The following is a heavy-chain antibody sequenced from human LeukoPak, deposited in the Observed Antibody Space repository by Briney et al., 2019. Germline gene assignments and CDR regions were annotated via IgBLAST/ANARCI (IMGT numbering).Heavy chain of an antibody. V-gene: IGHV3-15*01. D-gene: IGHD3-9*01. CDR3: TTDYDILTGYQDY. J-gene: IGHJ4*02. CDR1: GFTFSNAW. Sequence: GGSLRLSCAASGFTFSNAWTSWVRQAPGKGLEWVGRIKSKTDGGTTDYAAPVKGRFTISRDDSKNTLYLQMNSLKTEDTAVYYCTTDYDILTGYQDYWGQGTLVTVSS. CDR2: IKSKTDGGTT.